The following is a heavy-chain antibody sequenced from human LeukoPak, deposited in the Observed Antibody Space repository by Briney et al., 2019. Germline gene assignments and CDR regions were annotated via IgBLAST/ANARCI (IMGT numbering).Heavy chain of an antibody. CDR1: GGSVSSGSYY. J-gene: IGHJ4*02. CDR2: IYYSGST. CDR3: ARSYDILTGYYKRLYYFDY. Sequence: PSETLSLTCTVSGGSVSSGSYYWSWIRQPPGKGLEWIGYIYYSGSTNYNPSLKSRVTISVDTSKNQFSLKLSSVTAADTAVYYCARSYDILTGYYKRLYYFDYWGQGTLVTVSS. V-gene: IGHV4-61*01. D-gene: IGHD3-9*01.